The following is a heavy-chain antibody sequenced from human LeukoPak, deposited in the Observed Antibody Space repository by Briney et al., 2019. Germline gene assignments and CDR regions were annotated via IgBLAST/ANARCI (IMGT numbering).Heavy chain of an antibody. CDR3: AKNGGPHGMDV. D-gene: IGHD3-10*01. Sequence: GGSLRLSCAASGLTFSNIWMSWVRQAPGKGREWVANIKHDGSETNYVDSVKGRFTISRDNAKNSLHLQMNSLRAEDTAVYYCAKNGGPHGMDVWGQGTTVTVSS. CDR1: GLTFSNIW. V-gene: IGHV3-7*02. J-gene: IGHJ6*02. CDR2: IKHDGSET.